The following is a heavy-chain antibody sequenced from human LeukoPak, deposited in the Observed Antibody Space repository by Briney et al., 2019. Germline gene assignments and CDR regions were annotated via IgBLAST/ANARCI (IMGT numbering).Heavy chain of an antibody. J-gene: IGHJ1*01. CDR1: GFTFDDYV. D-gene: IGHD3-22*01. CDR2: ISGDGGST. Sequence: GGSLRLSCAASGFTFDDYVMHWVRQAPGKGLEWVSLISGDGGSTYYADSVKGRFTISRDNSKNSLYLQMNSLRTEDTALYYCAKDLRYYGTSGYYYSVEYFQHWGQGTLVTVSS. CDR3: AKDLRYYGTSGYYYSVEYFQH. V-gene: IGHV3-43*02.